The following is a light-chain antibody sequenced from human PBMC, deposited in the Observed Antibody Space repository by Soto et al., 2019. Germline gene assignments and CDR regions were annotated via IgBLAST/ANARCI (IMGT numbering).Light chain of an antibody. CDR3: SSYSDTNICV. CDR1: SSDVGGYNY. J-gene: IGLJ1*01. CDR2: EVN. Sequence: QSALTQPPSASGSPGQSVTISCTGTSSDVGGYNYVSWFQQHPGKAPKLIIHEVNQRPSGVPDRFSGSKSGNTASLTVSGLQAVDEADYYCSSYSDTNICVFGTGTKVTVL. V-gene: IGLV2-8*01.